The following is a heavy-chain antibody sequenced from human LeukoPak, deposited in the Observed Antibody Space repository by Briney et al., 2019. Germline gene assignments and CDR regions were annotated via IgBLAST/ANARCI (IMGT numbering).Heavy chain of an antibody. V-gene: IGHV4-59*01. CDR1: GGSISSYY. J-gene: IGHJ4*02. Sequence: PSETLSLTCTVSGGSISSYYWSWIRQPPGKGLEWIGYIYYSGSTNCNPSLKSRVTISVDTSKNQFSLKLSSVTAADTAVYYCARVSSSWTQYYFDYWGQGTLVTVSS. CDR2: IYYSGST. CDR3: ARVSSSWTQYYFDY. D-gene: IGHD6-13*01.